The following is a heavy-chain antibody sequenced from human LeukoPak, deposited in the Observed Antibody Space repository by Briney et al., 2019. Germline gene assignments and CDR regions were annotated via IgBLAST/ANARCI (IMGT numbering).Heavy chain of an antibody. J-gene: IGHJ5*02. Sequence: SETLSLTCAVYGGSFSGYYWSWIRQPAGKGLEWIGRIYTSGSTNYNPSLKSRVTMSVDTSKNQFSLKLSSATAADTAMYYCAREERITMVRGVIEEANWFDPWGQGTLVTVSS. D-gene: IGHD3-10*01. CDR3: AREERITMVRGVIEEANWFDP. CDR1: GGSFSGYY. CDR2: IYTSGST. V-gene: IGHV4-4*07.